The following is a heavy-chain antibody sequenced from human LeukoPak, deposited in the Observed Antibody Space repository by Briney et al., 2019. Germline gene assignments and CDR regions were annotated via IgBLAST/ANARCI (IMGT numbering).Heavy chain of an antibody. CDR2: ISWNSGSI. Sequence: GRSLRLSCAASGFTFDDYAMHWVRQAPGKGLEWVSGISWNSGSIGYADSVKGRFTISRDNAKNSLYLQMNSLRAEDMALYYCAKDISVGSSSRFDYWGQGTLVTVSS. J-gene: IGHJ4*02. CDR1: GFTFDDYA. V-gene: IGHV3-9*03. D-gene: IGHD6-13*01. CDR3: AKDISVGSSSRFDY.